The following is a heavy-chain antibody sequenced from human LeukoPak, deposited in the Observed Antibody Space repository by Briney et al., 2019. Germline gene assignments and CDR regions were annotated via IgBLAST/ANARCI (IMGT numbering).Heavy chain of an antibody. CDR1: GYTRTELS. CDR3: ALLTTWLGDLLGGWFDP. Sequence: GASVKVSCKVFGYTRTELSMHWVRQAPGKGLEWMGGFDPEDGETIYAQRFQGRVTMTEDTSTDSAYMELSSLRSEDTAVYFCALLTTWLGDLLGGWFDPWGQGALITVSS. J-gene: IGHJ5*02. D-gene: IGHD3-10*01. V-gene: IGHV1-24*01. CDR2: FDPEDGET.